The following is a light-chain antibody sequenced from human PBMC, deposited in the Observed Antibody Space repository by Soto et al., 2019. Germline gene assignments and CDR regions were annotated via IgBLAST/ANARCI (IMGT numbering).Light chain of an antibody. CDR2: DAS. Sequence: ALPLTQSPSSLSASVGDRVTITCRASQGISSALAWYQQKPGKAPKLLIYDASSLESGVPSRFSGSGSGTDFTLTISSLQPEDFATYYCQQFNSYLWTFGQGTKVEIK. J-gene: IGKJ1*01. CDR1: QGISSA. CDR3: QQFNSYLWT. V-gene: IGKV1-13*02.